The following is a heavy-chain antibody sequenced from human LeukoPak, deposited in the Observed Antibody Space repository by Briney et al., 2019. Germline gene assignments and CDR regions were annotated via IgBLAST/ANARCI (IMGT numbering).Heavy chain of an antibody. CDR3: ATDYSNFYGMDV. V-gene: IGHV4-61*01. Sequence: SETLSLTCTVSGGSVNSGSYFWSWIRQPPGKGLEWIGYIQNSARTNYNPSLESRVTISVDSSKDQFSLRLSSVTAADTAVYYCATDYSNFYGMDVWGQGTLVTVSS. D-gene: IGHD4-11*01. J-gene: IGHJ6*02. CDR2: IQNSART. CDR1: GGSVNSGSYF.